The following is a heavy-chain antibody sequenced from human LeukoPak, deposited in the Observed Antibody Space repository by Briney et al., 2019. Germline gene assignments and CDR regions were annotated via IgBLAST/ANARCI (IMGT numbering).Heavy chain of an antibody. D-gene: IGHD1-26*01. CDR2: ISGSGGDT. CDR3: AKASRGSNYGAPYDY. V-gene: IGHV3-23*01. CDR1: GFTFSSYA. Sequence: GGSLRLSCAASGFTFSSYAMTWVRQAPGKGLEWFSDISGSGGDTYYADSVKGRFTISRDNSKNTLYLQMNSLRAEDTAVYYCAKASRGSNYGAPYDYWGQGTLVTVSS. J-gene: IGHJ4*02.